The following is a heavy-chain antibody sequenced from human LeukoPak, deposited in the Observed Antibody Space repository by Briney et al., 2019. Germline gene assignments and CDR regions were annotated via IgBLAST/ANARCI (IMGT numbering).Heavy chain of an antibody. CDR1: GYSISSGYY. J-gene: IGHJ6*03. Sequence: PSETLSLTCTVSGYSISSGYYWGWIRQPPGKGLEWIGSIYHSGSTYYNPSLKSRVTISVDTSKNQFSLKLRSVTAADTAVYYCARIRGFGADYYYYYMDVWGKGTTVTVSS. V-gene: IGHV4-38-2*02. CDR2: IYHSGST. D-gene: IGHD3-10*01. CDR3: ARIRGFGADYYYYYMDV.